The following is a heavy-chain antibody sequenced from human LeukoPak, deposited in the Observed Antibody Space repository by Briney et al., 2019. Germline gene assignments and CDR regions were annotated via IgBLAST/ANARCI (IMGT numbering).Heavy chain of an antibody. Sequence: ASVKVSCKASGYTFTGYYMHWVRQAPGQGLEWMGWISPNSGGTNYAQKFQGRVTMTRDTSISTAYMELSRLRSDDTAVYYCARTSHYVDIAATIPYGIYYFDYWGQGTLVTVSS. CDR2: ISPNSGGT. J-gene: IGHJ4*02. D-gene: IGHD5-12*01. V-gene: IGHV1-2*02. CDR3: ARTSHYVDIAATIPYGIYYFDY. CDR1: GYTFTGYY.